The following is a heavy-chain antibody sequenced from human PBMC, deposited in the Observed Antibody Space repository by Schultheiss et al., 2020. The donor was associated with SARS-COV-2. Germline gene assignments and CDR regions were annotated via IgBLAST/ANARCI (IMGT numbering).Heavy chain of an antibody. CDR3: SVVVALNPRYGMDV. V-gene: IGHV3-21*04. Sequence: GGSLRLSCAASGFSLSKYNMDWVRQAPGRGLEWVSFIRSSRSRMYNADSVKGRFTIFRDNAKNSLYLQMNSLRAEDTAVYYCSVVVALNPRYGMDVWGQGTTVTVSS. CDR2: IRSSRSRM. J-gene: IGHJ6*02. D-gene: IGHD3-22*01. CDR1: GFSLSKYN.